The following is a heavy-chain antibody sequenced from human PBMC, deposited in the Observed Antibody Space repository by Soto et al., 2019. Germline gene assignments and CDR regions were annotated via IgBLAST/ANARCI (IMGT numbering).Heavy chain of an antibody. CDR2: IIPILGIA. CDR1: GGTFSSYT. V-gene: IGHV1-69*02. D-gene: IGHD2-21*02. CDR3: ARDDGRAYCGGDCYS. J-gene: IGHJ4*02. Sequence: QVQLVQSGAEVKKPGSSVKVSCKASGGTFSSYTISWVRQAPGQGLEWMGRIIPILGIANYAQKFQGRVTITADKSTSTAYMELSSLRSEDPAVYYCARDDGRAYCGGDCYSWGQGTLVTVSS.